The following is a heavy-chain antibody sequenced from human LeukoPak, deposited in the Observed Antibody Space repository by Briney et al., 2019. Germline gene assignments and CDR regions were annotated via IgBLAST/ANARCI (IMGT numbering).Heavy chain of an antibody. J-gene: IGHJ4*02. CDR1: GFTFSSYG. V-gene: IGHV3-30*18. CDR3: AKEYYYDSVLDY. Sequence: GGSLRLSCAASGFTFSSYGMLWVRQAPGKGLEWVAVISYDGSNKYYADSVKGRFTISRDNSKNTLYLQMNSLRAEDTAVYYCAKEYYYDSVLDYWGQGTLVTVSS. D-gene: IGHD3-22*01. CDR2: ISYDGSNK.